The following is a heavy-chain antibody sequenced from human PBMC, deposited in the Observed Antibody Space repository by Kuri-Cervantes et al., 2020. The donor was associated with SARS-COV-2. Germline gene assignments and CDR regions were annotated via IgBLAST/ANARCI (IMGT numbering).Heavy chain of an antibody. CDR3: ARTRSSFWGVIVHFDY. D-gene: IGHD3-16*02. V-gene: IGHV2-26*01. CDR2: IFSNDEK. J-gene: IGHJ4*02. CDR1: GFSLSTSGMC. Sequence: DPTLVKCTPSLLLTCNFYGFSLSTSGMCVSGIRQPPGKALEWLSHIFSNDEKSSSTFLKSRLTISKDTSKSQVVLTMTNMDPVATATYYCARTRSSFWGVIVHFDYWGQGTLVTVSS.